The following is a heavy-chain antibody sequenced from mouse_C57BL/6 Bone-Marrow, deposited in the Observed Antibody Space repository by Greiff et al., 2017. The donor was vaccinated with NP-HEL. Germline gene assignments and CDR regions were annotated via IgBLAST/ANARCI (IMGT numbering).Heavy chain of an antibody. CDR1: GYTFTSYG. Sequence: VKLRESGAELARPGASVKLSCKASGYTFTSYGISWVKQRTGQGLEWIGEIYPRSGNTYYNEKFKGKATLTADKSSSTAYMELRSLTSEDSAVYVCARYYGSIYYAMDYWGQGTSVTVSS. CDR3: ARYYGSIYYAMDY. J-gene: IGHJ4*01. D-gene: IGHD1-1*01. V-gene: IGHV1-81*01. CDR2: IYPRSGNT.